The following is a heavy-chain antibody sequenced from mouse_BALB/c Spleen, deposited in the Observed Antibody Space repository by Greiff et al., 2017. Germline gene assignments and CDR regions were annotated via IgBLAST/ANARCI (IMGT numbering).Heavy chain of an antibody. CDR1: GFAFSSYD. D-gene: IGHD2-4*01. J-gene: IGHJ3*01. CDR3: ARRGSYDYDAWFAY. Sequence: EVQRVESGGGLVKPGGSLKLSCAASGFAFSSYDMSWVRQTPEKRLEWVAYISSGGGSTYYPDTVKGRFTISRDNAKNTLYLQMSSLKSEDTAMYYCARRGSYDYDAWFAYWGQVTLVTVSA. CDR2: ISSGGGST. V-gene: IGHV5-12-1*01.